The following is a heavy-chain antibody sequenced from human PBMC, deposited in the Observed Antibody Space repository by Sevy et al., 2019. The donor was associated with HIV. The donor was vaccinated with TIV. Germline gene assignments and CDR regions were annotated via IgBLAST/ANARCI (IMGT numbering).Heavy chain of an antibody. V-gene: IGHV4-59*13. CDR2: MYYSGNT. CDR1: GGSISSYF. Sequence: SETLSLTCTVSGGSISSYFWTWIRQPPGKGLEWIGSMYYSGNTAYNPSLKTRVTMSLDTSQSHFSLKLTSVTAADTAVYYCASDSARFPRIFDYWGQGILVTVSS. D-gene: IGHD1-20*01. CDR3: ASDSARFPRIFDY. J-gene: IGHJ4*02.